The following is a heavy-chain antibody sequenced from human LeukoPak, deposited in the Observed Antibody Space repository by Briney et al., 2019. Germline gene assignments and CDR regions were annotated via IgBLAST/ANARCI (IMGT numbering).Heavy chain of an antibody. CDR1: GFTFSDYY. CDR2: ISSSGSTI. V-gene: IGHV3-11*04. J-gene: IGHJ4*02. D-gene: IGHD3-16*01. Sequence: NTGGSLRLSCAASGFTFSDYYMSWIRQAPGKGLEWVSYISSSGSTIYYADSVKGRFTISRDNAKNSLYLQMNSLRTEDTAVYYCALPRVRGEISLLIDYWGQGTLVTVSS. CDR3: ALPRVRGEISLLIDY.